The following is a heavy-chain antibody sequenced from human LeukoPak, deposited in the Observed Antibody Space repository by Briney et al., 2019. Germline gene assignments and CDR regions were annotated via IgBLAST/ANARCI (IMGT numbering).Heavy chain of an antibody. CDR1: GGSFSGYY. V-gene: IGHV4-34*01. J-gene: IGHJ5*02. D-gene: IGHD4-23*01. Sequence: SETLSLTCAVYGGSFSGYYWSWIRQPPGKGLEWIWEINHSGSTNYNPSLKSRVTISVYTSKNQFSLKLSSVTAADTAVYYFAREGDDYGGNDYLFPWGQGTLVTVSS. CDR3: AREGDDYGGNDYLFP. CDR2: INHSGST.